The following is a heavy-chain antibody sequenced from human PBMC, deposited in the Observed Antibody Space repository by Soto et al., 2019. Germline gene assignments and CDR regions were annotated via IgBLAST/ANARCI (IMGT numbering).Heavy chain of an antibody. J-gene: IGHJ3*02. CDR2: IYYSGST. CDR3: ARHHRAELGDAFDI. V-gene: IGHV4-39*07. Sequence: SETLSLTCTVSGGSISSSSYYWGWIRQPPGKGLEWIGSIYYSGSTYYNPSLKSRVTISVDTSKNQFSLKLSSVTAADTAVYYCARHHRAELGDAFDIWGQGTMVTVSS. D-gene: IGHD7-27*01. CDR1: GGSISSSSYY.